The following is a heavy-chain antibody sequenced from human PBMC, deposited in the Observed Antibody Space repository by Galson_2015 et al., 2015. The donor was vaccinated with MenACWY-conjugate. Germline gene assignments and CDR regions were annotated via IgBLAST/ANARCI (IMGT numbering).Heavy chain of an antibody. CDR1: GFPFNTYY. Sequence: SLRLSCAASGFPFNTYYINFIRQAPGKGLEWIAYIDRSGAKTHYADSVKGRFNVSRDNTKNVLFLQMTSLTVEDTAVYYCARGIQLRFLEPPYYLDAWGRGTTVIVSS. J-gene: IGHJ6*03. CDR3: ARGIQLRFLEPPYYLDA. D-gene: IGHD3-3*01. V-gene: IGHV3-11*06. CDR2: IDRSGAKT.